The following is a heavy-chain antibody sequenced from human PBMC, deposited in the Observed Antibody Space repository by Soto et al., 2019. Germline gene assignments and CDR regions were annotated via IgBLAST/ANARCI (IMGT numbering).Heavy chain of an antibody. CDR1: GFTFINYA. CDR2: LNGGADRP. CDR3: AKDPGNARYFTS. Sequence: AGGSLRLSCTASGFTFINYAMSWVRQAPGRGLEWVSSLNGGADRPHYADSVKGRFTISRDNSKNTLYLQMTSLSADDTAVYYCAKDPGNARYFTSWGQGTLVTVSS. D-gene: IGHD1-1*01. V-gene: IGHV3-23*01. J-gene: IGHJ4*02.